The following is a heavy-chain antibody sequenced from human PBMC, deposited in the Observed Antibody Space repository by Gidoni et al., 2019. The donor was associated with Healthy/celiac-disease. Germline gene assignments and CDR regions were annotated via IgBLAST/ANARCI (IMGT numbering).Heavy chain of an antibody. D-gene: IGHD5-12*01. J-gene: IGHJ4*02. V-gene: IGHV4-34*01. CDR2: INHSGST. Sequence: QVQLQQSGAGLLKPSETLSLTCAVSGRSFSGYYWRWLRQPPGKGLEWIGEINHSGSTNYNPSLKSRVTISVDTSKNQFSLKLSSVTAADTAVYYCARGRGGWWLRLFDYWGQGTLVTVSS. CDR3: ARGRGGWWLRLFDY. CDR1: GRSFSGYY.